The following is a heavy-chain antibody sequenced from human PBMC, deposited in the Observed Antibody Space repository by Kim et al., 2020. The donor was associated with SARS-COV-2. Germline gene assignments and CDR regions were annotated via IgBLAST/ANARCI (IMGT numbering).Heavy chain of an antibody. J-gene: IGHJ4*02. V-gene: IGHV3-30*18. CDR2: ISYDGSNK. D-gene: IGHD2-21*02. CDR3: AKEIGPRGRIGVVTATDY. Sequence: GGSLRLSCAASGFTFSSYGMHWVRQAPGKGLEWVAVISYDGSNKYYADSVKGRFTISRDNSKNTLYLQMNSLRAEDTAVYYCAKEIGPRGRIGVVTATDYWGQGTLVTVSS. CDR1: GFTFSSYG.